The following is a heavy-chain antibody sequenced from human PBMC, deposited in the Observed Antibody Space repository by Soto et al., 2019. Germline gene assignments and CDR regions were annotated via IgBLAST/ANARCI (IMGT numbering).Heavy chain of an antibody. CDR3: AKDITSTVVTFFDY. D-gene: IGHD4-17*01. CDR2: ISYDGSNK. J-gene: IGHJ4*02. V-gene: IGHV3-30*18. Sequence: GSLRLSCAASGFTFSSYGMHWVRQAPGKGLEWVAVISYDGSNKYYADSVKGRFTISRDNSKNTLYLQMNSLRAEDTAVYYCAKDITSTVVTFFDYWGQGTLVTVSS. CDR1: GFTFSSYG.